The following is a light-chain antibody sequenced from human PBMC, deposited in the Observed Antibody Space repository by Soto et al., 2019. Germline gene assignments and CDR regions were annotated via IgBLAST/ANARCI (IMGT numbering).Light chain of an antibody. CDR3: QQSYSSLVT. CDR1: QTIATY. Sequence: IEMTQSPASLSASVGDRVTITCRASQTIATYLNWFQHKSGRAPKLLIYTSSSVNSGVSSRFRGSGSGTDFTLTINDVQPEDSVTYYCQQSYSSLVTLGAGTKVDIK. CDR2: TSS. J-gene: IGKJ3*01. V-gene: IGKV1-39*01.